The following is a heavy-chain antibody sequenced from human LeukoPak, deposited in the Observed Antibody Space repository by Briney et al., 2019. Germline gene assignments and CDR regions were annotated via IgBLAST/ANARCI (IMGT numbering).Heavy chain of an antibody. CDR2: FDPEDGET. Sequence: ASVKVSCKVSGYTLTELSMHWVRQAPGKGLEWMGGFDPEDGETIYAQKFQGRVTMTEDTSTDTAYMELSSLRSEDTAVYYCATGAAATPVSTYYFDYWGQGTLVTVSS. CDR3: ATGAAATPVSTYYFDY. V-gene: IGHV1-24*01. CDR1: GYTLTELS. D-gene: IGHD2-15*01. J-gene: IGHJ4*02.